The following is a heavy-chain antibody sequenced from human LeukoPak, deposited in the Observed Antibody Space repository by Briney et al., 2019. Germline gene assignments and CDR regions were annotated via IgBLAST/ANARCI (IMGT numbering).Heavy chain of an antibody. V-gene: IGHV1-46*01. CDR3: ATSQEMATIQFDY. CDR1: GYTFTSYY. J-gene: IGHJ4*02. Sequence: GASLKLSCKASGYTFTSYYMHWVRQAPGQGLEWMGIINPSGGSTSYAQNFQGRFTMTRDMSTSTVYMELSSLRSEDTAVYYCATSQEMATIQFDYWGQGTLVTVSS. D-gene: IGHD5-24*01. CDR2: INPSGGST.